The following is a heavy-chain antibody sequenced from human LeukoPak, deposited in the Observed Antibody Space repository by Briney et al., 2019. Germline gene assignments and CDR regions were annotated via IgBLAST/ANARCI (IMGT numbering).Heavy chain of an antibody. V-gene: IGHV4-4*07. J-gene: IGHJ4*02. CDR1: GASIENHY. CDR3: ARTAMTYVPIDY. D-gene: IGHD5-18*01. CDR2: FEPSGTT. Sequence: PSETLSLTCTVSGASIENHYWSWIRQPAGKGLEWIGRFEPSGTTKYNPSLKSRITMSVDTSKNQFSLELNSVTAADTAVYYCARTAMTYVPIDYWGQGTLVTVSS.